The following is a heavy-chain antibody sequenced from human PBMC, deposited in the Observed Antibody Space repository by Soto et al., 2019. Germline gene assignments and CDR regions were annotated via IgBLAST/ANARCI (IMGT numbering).Heavy chain of an antibody. V-gene: IGHV3-23*01. D-gene: IGHD2-21*01. Sequence: PGGSLRLSCAASGFTFTNYAMGWVRQAPGKGLEWVSVVSSGGRTYYADSATGRFAVSTDNSKNTLSLQMNSLRADDTAVYYCAKRGGAGRNFDYCGQGALVTVSS. J-gene: IGHJ4*02. CDR3: AKRGGAGRNFDY. CDR1: GFTFTNYA. CDR2: VSSGGRT.